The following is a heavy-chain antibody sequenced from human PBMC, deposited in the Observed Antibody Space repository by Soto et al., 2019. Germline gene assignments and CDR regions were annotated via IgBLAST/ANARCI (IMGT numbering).Heavy chain of an antibody. CDR1: GFTFSSYA. J-gene: IGHJ6*03. D-gene: IGHD3-3*01. CDR3: AKDGESYDFWSGYYTYYYYYYMDV. Sequence: GGSLRLSCAASGFTFSSYAMSWVRQAPGKGLEWVSAISGSGGSTYYADSVKGRFTISRDNSKNTLYLQMNSLRAEDTAVYYCAKDGESYDFWSGYYTYYYYYYMDVWGKGTTVTVSS. CDR2: ISGSGGST. V-gene: IGHV3-23*01.